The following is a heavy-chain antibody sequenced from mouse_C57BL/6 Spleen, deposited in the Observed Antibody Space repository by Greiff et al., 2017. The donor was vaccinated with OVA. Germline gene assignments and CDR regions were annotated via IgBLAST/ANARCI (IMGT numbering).Heavy chain of an antibody. CDR1: GLTFSDYG. Sequence: EVQLQESGGGLVKPGGSLKLSCAASGLTFSDYGMHWVRQAPEKGLEWVAYISSGSSTIYYADTVKGRFTISRDNAKNTLFLQMTSLRSEDTAMYYCARGDITTVVDRDWYFDVWGTGTTVTVSS. CDR3: ARGDITTVVDRDWYFDV. J-gene: IGHJ1*03. D-gene: IGHD1-1*01. CDR2: ISSGSSTI. V-gene: IGHV5-17*01.